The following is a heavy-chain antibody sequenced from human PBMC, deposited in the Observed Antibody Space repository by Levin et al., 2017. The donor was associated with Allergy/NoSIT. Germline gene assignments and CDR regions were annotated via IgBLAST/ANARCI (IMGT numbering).Heavy chain of an antibody. D-gene: IGHD3-22*01. V-gene: IGHV4-59*01. J-gene: IGHJ4*02. CDR1: GGSISSYY. CDR3: AGTLGGGYDSSGSLFDY. Sequence: SQTLSLPCTVSGGSISSYYWSWIRQPPGKGLEWIGYIYYSGSTNYNPSLKSRVTISVDTSKNQFSLKLSSVTAADTAVYYCAGTLGGGYDSSGSLFDYWGQGTLVTVSS. CDR2: IYYSGST.